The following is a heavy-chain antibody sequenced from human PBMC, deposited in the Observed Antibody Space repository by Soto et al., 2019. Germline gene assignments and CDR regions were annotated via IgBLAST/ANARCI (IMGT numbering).Heavy chain of an antibody. CDR1: GFTFSSYW. J-gene: IGHJ4*02. CDR2: INSDGSST. D-gene: IGHD5-18*01. Sequence: GGSLRLSCAASGFTFSSYWMHWVRQAPGKGLVWVSRINSDGSSTSYADSGKGRFTISRDNAKNTLYLQMNSLRAEDTAVYYCAREVDTAMVREYYFDYWGQGTLVTVSS. V-gene: IGHV3-74*01. CDR3: AREVDTAMVREYYFDY.